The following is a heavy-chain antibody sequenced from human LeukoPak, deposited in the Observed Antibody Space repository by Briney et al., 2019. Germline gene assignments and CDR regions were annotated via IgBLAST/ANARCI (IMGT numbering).Heavy chain of an antibody. CDR3: ARVDSSSWYRWFDP. V-gene: IGHV4-39*07. Sequence: PSETLSLTCTVSGGSISSSSYYWGWIRQPPGKGLEWIGSIYYSGSTYYNPSLKSRVTISVDTSKNQFSLKLSSVTAADTAVYYCARVDSSSWYRWFDPWGQGTLVTVSS. CDR2: IYYSGST. D-gene: IGHD6-13*01. CDR1: GGSISSSSYY. J-gene: IGHJ5*02.